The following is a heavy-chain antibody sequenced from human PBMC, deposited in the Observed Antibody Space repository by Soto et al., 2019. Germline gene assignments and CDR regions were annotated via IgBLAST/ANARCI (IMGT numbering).Heavy chain of an antibody. CDR1: GGSFSGYY. CDR2: INHSGST. D-gene: IGHD6-13*01. J-gene: IGHJ3*02. V-gene: IGHV4-34*01. CDR3: ASDLVAAAGTADAFDI. Sequence: SLTCAVYGGSFSGYYWSWIRQPPGKGLEWIGEINHSGSTNYNPSLKSRVTISVDTSKNQFSLKLSSVTAADTAVYYCASDLVAAAGTADAFDIWGQGTMVTVSS.